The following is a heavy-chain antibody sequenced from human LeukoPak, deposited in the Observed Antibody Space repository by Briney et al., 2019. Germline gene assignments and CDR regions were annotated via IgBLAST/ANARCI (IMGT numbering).Heavy chain of an antibody. V-gene: IGHV3-7*01. CDR3: ARDVSVLRFLEWLLTAFDY. CDR1: GFTFSSYW. D-gene: IGHD3-3*01. J-gene: IGHJ4*02. CDR2: IKKDGSEK. Sequence: GGSLRLSCAASGFTFSSYWMSWVRQAPGKGLEWVANIKKDGSEKYYVDSVKGRFTISRDNAKNSLYLQMNSLRAEDTAVYYCARDVSVLRFLEWLLTAFDYWGQGTLVTVSS.